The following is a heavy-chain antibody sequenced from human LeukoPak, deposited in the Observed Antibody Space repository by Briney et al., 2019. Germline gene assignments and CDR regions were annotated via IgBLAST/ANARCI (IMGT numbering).Heavy chain of an antibody. CDR3: ARRWPGYSSSWYGNWFDP. D-gene: IGHD6-13*01. CDR1: GGSISSSSYY. Sequence: SETLSLTCTVSGGSISSSSYYWGWIRQPPGKGLEWIGSIYYSGSTYYNPSLKSRVTISVDTSKNQFSLKLSSVTAADTAVYYCARRWPGYSSSWYGNWFDPWGQGTLVTVSP. J-gene: IGHJ5*02. V-gene: IGHV4-39*01. CDR2: IYYSGST.